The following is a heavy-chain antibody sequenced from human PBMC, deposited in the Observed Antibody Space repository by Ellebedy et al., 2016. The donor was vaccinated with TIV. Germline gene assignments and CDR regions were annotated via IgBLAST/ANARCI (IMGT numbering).Heavy chain of an antibody. V-gene: IGHV4-31*03. CDR3: ARVCTMVRGVIALSMDV. Sequence: MLSETLSLTCTVSGGSISSGGYYWSWIRQHPGKGLEWIGYIYYSGSTYYNPSLKSRVTILVDTSKNQFSLKLSSVTAADTAVYYCARVCTMVRGVIALSMDVWGQGTTVTVSS. CDR1: GGSISSGGYY. CDR2: IYYSGST. J-gene: IGHJ6*02. D-gene: IGHD3-10*01.